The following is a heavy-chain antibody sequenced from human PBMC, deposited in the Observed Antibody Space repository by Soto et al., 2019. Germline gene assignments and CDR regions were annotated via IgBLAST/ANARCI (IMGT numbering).Heavy chain of an antibody. V-gene: IGHV4-38-2*01. CDR2: VLQSVST. CDR1: GDSSIGLYH. CDR3: DGVTAMQPILDN. Sequence: LPWGVSGDSSIGLYHWGWINQTPGRGLEWIGSVLQSVSTYDSPSLKSRLSISVDTSKNRFSLRLNSVTATDTSVYYRDGVTAMQPILDNRGHGVLVT. J-gene: IGHJ4*01. D-gene: IGHD2-21*02.